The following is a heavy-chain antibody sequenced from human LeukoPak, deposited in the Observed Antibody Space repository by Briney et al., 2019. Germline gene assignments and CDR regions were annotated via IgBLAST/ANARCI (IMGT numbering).Heavy chain of an antibody. CDR2: ISAYNGNT. CDR1: GYTFTSYA. CDR3: ARFEVATKKLDFDY. J-gene: IGHJ4*02. Sequence: GASVKVSCKASGYTFTSYAMNWVRQAPGQGLEWMGWISAYNGNTNYAQKLQGRVTMTTDTSTSTAYMELRSLRSDDTAVYYCARFEVATKKLDFDYWGQGTLVTVSS. D-gene: IGHD5-12*01. V-gene: IGHV1-18*01.